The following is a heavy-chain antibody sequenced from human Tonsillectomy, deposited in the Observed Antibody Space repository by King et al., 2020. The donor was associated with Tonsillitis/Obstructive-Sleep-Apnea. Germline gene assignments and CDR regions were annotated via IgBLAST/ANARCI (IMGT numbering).Heavy chain of an antibody. CDR1: AYTFTSYG. J-gene: IGHJ3*01. D-gene: IGHD3-22*01. V-gene: IGHV1-18*01. Sequence: QLVQSGAEVKKPGASVKVSCKASAYTFTSYGIIWVRQAPGQGLEWMGWISAYNGNTNYAQKLQGRVTMTTDTSTSTAYMELRSLRSDDTAVYYCARDGLGSYYDSRLAFDLWGQGTMVTVPS. CDR3: ARDGLGSYYDSRLAFDL. CDR2: ISAYNGNT.